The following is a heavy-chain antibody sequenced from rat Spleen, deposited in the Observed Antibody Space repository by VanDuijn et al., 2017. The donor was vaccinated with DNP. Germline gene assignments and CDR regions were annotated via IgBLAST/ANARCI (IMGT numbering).Heavy chain of an antibody. CDR3: ARFPPGYNSYRDWNFDF. CDR1: GFSLTNFG. V-gene: IGHV2-16*01. J-gene: IGHJ1*01. CDR2: VWSGGST. Sequence: QVQVWESGPGLVQPSQTLSLTCTVSGFSLTNFGVSWVRQPPGKGLEWIGAVWSGGSTDSTPVLRSRRTITRDISKNQVFLKMNRLKTEDTAMYFCARFPPGYNSYRDWNFDFWGPGTMVTVSS. D-gene: IGHD1-2*01.